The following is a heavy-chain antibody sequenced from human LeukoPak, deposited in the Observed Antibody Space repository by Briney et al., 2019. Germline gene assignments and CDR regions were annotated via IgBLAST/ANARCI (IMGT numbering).Heavy chain of an antibody. D-gene: IGHD3-10*01. V-gene: IGHV3-21*01. CDR2: ISSSSSYI. CDR1: GFTFSSFG. Sequence: TPGGSLRLSCAVPGFTFSSFGMTWVRQAPGKGLEWVSSISSSSSYIYYADSVKGRFTISRDNAKNSVYLQMNSLRAEDTAVYYCARAMYGSGSYYDAFDIWGQGTMVTVSS. CDR3: ARAMYGSGSYYDAFDI. J-gene: IGHJ3*02.